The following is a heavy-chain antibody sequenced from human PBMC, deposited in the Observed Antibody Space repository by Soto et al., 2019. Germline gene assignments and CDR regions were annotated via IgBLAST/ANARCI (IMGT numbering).Heavy chain of an antibody. Sequence: SETLSLTCIVSGGSLSSYSWSWIRQPPGKGLDWIAYISYTGTTNYNPSLKSRVTITMDTSKNQFSLRLNSVTAADTAVYYCARLVVDAFEIWGLGTMVTVSS. V-gene: IGHV4-59*08. CDR2: ISYTGTT. CDR1: GGSLSSYS. CDR3: ARLVVDAFEI. J-gene: IGHJ3*02. D-gene: IGHD2-15*01.